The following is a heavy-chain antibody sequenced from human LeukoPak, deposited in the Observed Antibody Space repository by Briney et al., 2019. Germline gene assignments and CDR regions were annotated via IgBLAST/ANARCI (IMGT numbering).Heavy chain of an antibody. CDR3: AKAVVPVISQHYFDY. V-gene: IGHV3-23*01. CDR2: SSGSGINT. Sequence: GGSLRLSCTASGYTFSSDGKNCCRQPPPKRLQWVSASSGSGINTYYAASVKGRFTISRDNSKNTLYLQMNSLRAEDTAVYYCAKAVVPVISQHYFDYWGQGTLVTVSS. D-gene: IGHD3-22*01. CDR1: GYTFSSDG. J-gene: IGHJ4*02.